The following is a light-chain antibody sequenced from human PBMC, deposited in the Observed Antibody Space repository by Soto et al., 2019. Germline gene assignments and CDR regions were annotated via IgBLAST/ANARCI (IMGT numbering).Light chain of an antibody. CDR2: EAS. CDR1: QSVGRW. V-gene: IGKV1-5*03. CDR3: QQHNNYIPT. J-gene: IGKJ1*01. Sequence: DIQMTQSPSTLSTSVGDRVTMTCRASQSVGRWLAWYQQKPGKAPKLLIYEASTLENGVPSRFSGSGSGTEFTLAISSLQPDDFATYFCQQHNNYIPTFGQGTKVEIK.